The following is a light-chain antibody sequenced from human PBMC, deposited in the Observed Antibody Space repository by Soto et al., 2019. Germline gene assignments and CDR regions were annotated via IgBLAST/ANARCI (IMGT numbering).Light chain of an antibody. Sequence: QSALTQPASVSGSPGQAITISCTGTSSDVGGYNYVSWYQQHPGEAPKLIIYEVTNRPSGVSTRFSASRSGNTAFLTISGLQAEDEADYYCISYTSGATRVFGGGTKLTVL. V-gene: IGLV2-14*01. CDR2: EVT. CDR3: ISYTSGATRV. CDR1: SSDVGGYNY. J-gene: IGLJ3*02.